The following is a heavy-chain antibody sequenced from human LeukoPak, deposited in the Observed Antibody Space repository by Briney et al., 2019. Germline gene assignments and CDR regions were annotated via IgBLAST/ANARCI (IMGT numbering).Heavy chain of an antibody. Sequence: GASVKVSCKASGYTFTSYYMYWVRQAPGQGLEWMGIINPSGGSTSYAQKFQGRVTMTRDTSTSTVYMELSSLRSEDTAVYYCARAAGALRVFDYWGRGTLVTVSS. CDR3: ARAAGALRVFDY. CDR1: GYTFTSYY. CDR2: INPSGGST. V-gene: IGHV1-46*01. D-gene: IGHD1-26*01. J-gene: IGHJ4*02.